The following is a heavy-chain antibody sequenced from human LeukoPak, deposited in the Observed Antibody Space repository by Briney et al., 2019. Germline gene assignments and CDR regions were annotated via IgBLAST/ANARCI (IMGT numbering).Heavy chain of an antibody. CDR3: ARVRPLAVAGVDWFDP. CDR2: INPNSGVT. CDR1: GYTFTDYY. D-gene: IGHD6-19*01. J-gene: IGHJ5*02. Sequence: ASVKVSCKASGYTFTDYYMHWVRQAPGQGLEWMGWINPNSGVTDFAQKFQGRVSMTRDTSISTAYMELSRLGSDDTAMYYCARVRPLAVAGVDWFDPWGQGTLVTVSS. V-gene: IGHV1-2*02.